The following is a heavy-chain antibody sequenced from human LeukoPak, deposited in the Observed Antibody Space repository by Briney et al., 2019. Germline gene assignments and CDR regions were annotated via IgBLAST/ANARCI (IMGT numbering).Heavy chain of an antibody. V-gene: IGHV4-39*01. J-gene: IGHJ4*02. D-gene: IGHD3-10*01. CDR3: ARHRDGWGSYYTPGAFDY. Sequence: NPSETLSLTCTVSGGSISSSSYYWGWIRQPPGKGLEWIGSLYYSRSTYYNPSLKSRVTISVDTSKTQFSLKLCSVTAADTAVYYCARHRDGWGSYYTPGAFDYWGQGTLVTVSS. CDR2: LYYSRST. CDR1: GGSISSSSYY.